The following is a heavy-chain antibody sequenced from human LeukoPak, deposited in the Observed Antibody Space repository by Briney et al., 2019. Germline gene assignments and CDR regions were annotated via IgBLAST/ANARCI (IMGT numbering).Heavy chain of an antibody. Sequence: ASVKVSCKASGYTFTTYYMHWVRQAPGQGLEWMGIINPSGGRTNYAQNFQGRVTMTRDTSTSTVYMELNSLTSEDTAVYYCARGGASGDSRGWFDPWGQGTLATVSS. D-gene: IGHD4-17*01. CDR2: INPSGGRT. J-gene: IGHJ5*02. V-gene: IGHV1-46*01. CDR1: GYTFTTYY. CDR3: ARGGASGDSRGWFDP.